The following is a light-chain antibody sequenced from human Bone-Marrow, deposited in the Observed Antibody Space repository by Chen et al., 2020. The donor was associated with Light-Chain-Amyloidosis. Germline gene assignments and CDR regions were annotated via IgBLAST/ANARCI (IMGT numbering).Light chain of an antibody. J-gene: IGLJ1*01. CDR3: CSYAGASTYV. CDR2: EVE. Sequence: QSALTQPASVAGSPGQSITISCTGTRSDIGSFNLVSWYQHHPDKAPKLIIYEVEKRPSGVSNRFAGSRSGNTASLTISGLQADDEADYYCCSYAGASTYVFGTGTEVTVL. CDR1: RSDIGSFNL. V-gene: IGLV2-23*02.